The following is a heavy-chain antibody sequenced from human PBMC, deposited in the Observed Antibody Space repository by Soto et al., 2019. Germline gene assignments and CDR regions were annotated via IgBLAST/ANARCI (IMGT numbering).Heavy chain of an antibody. Sequence: EVQLLESGGGLGQPGGSLRLSCAASGFTFSTYAMNWVRQAPGKGLEWVSTISGNGGNTYYADSVKGRFAISRDNSKNTLYLQMNSLRAEDTAVYYCARAPGYTYGQPFDYWGQGTLVTVSS. J-gene: IGHJ4*02. CDR1: GFTFSTYA. V-gene: IGHV3-23*01. CDR2: ISGNGGNT. D-gene: IGHD5-18*01. CDR3: ARAPGYTYGQPFDY.